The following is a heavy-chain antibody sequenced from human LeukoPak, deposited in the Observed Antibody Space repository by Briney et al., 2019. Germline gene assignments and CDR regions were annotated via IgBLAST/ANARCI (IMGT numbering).Heavy chain of an antibody. CDR1: AYTFTGYY. V-gene: IGHV1-2*02. Sequence: ASVKVSCKASAYTFTGYYMHWVRQAPGQGLEWMGWVNPNSGGTNYAQKFQGRVTMTRDTSISTAYMELSRLGSDDTAVYYCARAYDFWSGYQHWVQGTLVTVSS. CDR3: ARAYDFWSGYQH. J-gene: IGHJ4*02. D-gene: IGHD3-3*01. CDR2: VNPNSGGT.